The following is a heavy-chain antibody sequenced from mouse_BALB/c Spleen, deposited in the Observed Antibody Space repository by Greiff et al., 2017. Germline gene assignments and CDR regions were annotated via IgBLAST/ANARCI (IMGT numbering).Heavy chain of an antibody. CDR1: GYAFSSYW. D-gene: IGHD2-10*02. J-gene: IGHJ3*01. CDR2: IYPGDGDT. Sequence: QVQLKQSGAELVRPGSSVKISCKASGYAFSSYWMNWVKQRPGQGLEWIGQIYPGDGDTNYNGKFKGKATLTADKSSSTAYMQLSSLTSEDSAVYFCARSGYGNYGWFAYWGQGTLVTVSA. V-gene: IGHV1-80*01. CDR3: ARSGYGNYGWFAY.